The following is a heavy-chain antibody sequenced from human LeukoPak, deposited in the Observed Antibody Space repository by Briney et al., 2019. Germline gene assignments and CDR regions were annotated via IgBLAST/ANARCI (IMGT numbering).Heavy chain of an antibody. J-gene: IGHJ5*02. Sequence: PSETLSLTCTVSGDSISGHYWGWSRQAPGTGLEWIGYIFYTGTTNYNPSIKSRATISVDTSKNQFFLNLRSVTAADTAVYYCTKVIATVGFDPWGQGTLVTVSS. CDR1: GDSISGHY. V-gene: IGHV4-59*08. CDR3: TKVIATVGFDP. CDR2: IFYTGTT. D-gene: IGHD2-21*01.